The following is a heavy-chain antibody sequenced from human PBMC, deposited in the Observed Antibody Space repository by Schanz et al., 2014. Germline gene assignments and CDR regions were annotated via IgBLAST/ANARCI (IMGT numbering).Heavy chain of an antibody. CDR2: MSYDGSNK. CDR3: AKVAPAATYLDS. D-gene: IGHD2-2*01. J-gene: IGHJ4*02. V-gene: IGHV3-30-3*01. CDR1: GFTFSSYG. Sequence: QGQLVESGGGVVQPGRSLRLSCAASGFTFSSYGMHWVRQAPGKGLEWVAVMSYDGSNKYYADSVKGRFTISRDTPKNTLYVQMNSLRADDTAVYYCAKVAPAATYLDSWGLGTLXTVSS.